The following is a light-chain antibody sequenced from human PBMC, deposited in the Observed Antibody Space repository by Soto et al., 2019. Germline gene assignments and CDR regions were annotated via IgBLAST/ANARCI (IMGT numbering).Light chain of an antibody. CDR3: QQHGSSPFT. J-gene: IGKJ3*01. V-gene: IGKV3-20*01. CDR1: QSVSSNY. CDR2: AAS. Sequence: EIVLTQSPGTLSLSPGERAILSCRASQSVSSNYLAWYQQKLGQAPRLLIYAASSRATGIPDKFSGSGSGTDLTLTISRLEPEEFAGYFCQQHGSSPFTFGPGTKVDIE.